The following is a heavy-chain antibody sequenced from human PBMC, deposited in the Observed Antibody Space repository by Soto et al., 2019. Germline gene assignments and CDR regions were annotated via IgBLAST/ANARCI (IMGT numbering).Heavy chain of an antibody. Sequence: EVQVVESGGGLVQPGGSLRLSCAGAGLTFSSYSMQWVRKVPGKGLVWVSRINPDGRRTHYADSVKGRFTISRDNAKNTLYLQMNSRRAEVTAVYSCARELGGGDTYWGLGTLVTVSS. J-gene: IGHJ4*02. CDR3: ARELGGGDTY. CDR1: GLTFSSYS. V-gene: IGHV3-74*01. D-gene: IGHD2-15*01. CDR2: INPDGRRT.